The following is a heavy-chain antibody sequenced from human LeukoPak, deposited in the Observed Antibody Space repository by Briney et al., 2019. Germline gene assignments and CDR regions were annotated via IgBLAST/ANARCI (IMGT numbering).Heavy chain of an antibody. D-gene: IGHD1-14*01. CDR2: IRSKANSYAT. CDR1: GFTFSGSA. Sequence: GGSLRLSCAASGFTFSGSAMHWVRQASGKGLEWVGRIRSKANSYATAYAASVKGRFTISRDDSKNTAYLQMNSLKTEDTAVYYCTLTGPSYAFDIWGQGTMVTVSS. V-gene: IGHV3-73*01. CDR3: TLTGPSYAFDI. J-gene: IGHJ3*02.